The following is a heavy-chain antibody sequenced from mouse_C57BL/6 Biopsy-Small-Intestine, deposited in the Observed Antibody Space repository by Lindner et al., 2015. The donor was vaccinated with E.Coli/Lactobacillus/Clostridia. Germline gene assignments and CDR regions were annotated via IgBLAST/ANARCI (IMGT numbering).Heavy chain of an antibody. CDR1: GYSITSGYY. CDR2: ISYDGSN. Sequence: VQLQESGPGLVKPSQSLSLTCSVTGYSITSGYYWNWIRQFPGNKLEWMGYISYDGSNNYNPSLKNRISITRDTSKNQFFLKLNSVTTEDTATYYCARDLRLNYFDYWGQGTTLTVSS. CDR3: ARDLRLNYFDY. D-gene: IGHD2-4*01. V-gene: IGHV3-6*01. J-gene: IGHJ2*01.